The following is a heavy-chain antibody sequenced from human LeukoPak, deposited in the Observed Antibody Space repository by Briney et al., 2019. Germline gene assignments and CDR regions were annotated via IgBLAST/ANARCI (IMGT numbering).Heavy chain of an antibody. CDR3: ARPSDWNSGYCSGGSCPPHY. J-gene: IGHJ4*02. Sequence: GESLKIYCKASGYTFQTYWIGWVRQLPGKGPEWMGIIYPGDSDTRYSPSFQDQVIFSVDKSITTAYLQWTSLRASDTATYYCARPSDWNSGYCSGGSCPPHYWGQGTLVTVSS. D-gene: IGHD2-15*01. V-gene: IGHV5-51*01. CDR2: IYPGDSDT. CDR1: GYTFQTYW.